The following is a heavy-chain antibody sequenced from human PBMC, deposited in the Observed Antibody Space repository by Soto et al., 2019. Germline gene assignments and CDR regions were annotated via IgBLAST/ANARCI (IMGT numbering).Heavy chain of an antibody. Sequence: PSETLSLTCAVYGGSFSCYCWNWIRQPPGKGLGWMGEISHSGSTNYNPALKSRVTISVDTSNTQFSLRLSSVTAADTGVYYCVRYDRLNMKPYSTEGFHIWGQGTMVTVSS. CDR3: VRYDRLNMKPYSTEGFHI. D-gene: IGHD2-21*01. J-gene: IGHJ3*02. CDR1: GGSFSCYC. CDR2: ISHSGST. V-gene: IGHV4-34*01.